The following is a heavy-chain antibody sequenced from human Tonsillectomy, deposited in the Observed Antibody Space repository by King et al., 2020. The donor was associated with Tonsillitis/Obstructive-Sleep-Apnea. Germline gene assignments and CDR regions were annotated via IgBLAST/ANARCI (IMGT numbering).Heavy chain of an antibody. CDR1: GVTFH. Sequence: VQLVESGGGVVQPGRSLRLSCVGSGVTFHMHWVRQAPGKGLEWVAVISYDGNNKDYADSVKGRFTISRDNSKNTLYLQINSLRPEDTAVYYCARAKQAGSGYDFLFDSWGQGTLVTVSS. D-gene: IGHD5-12*01. CDR3: ARAKQAGSGYDFLFDS. CDR2: ISYDGNNK. J-gene: IGHJ4*02. V-gene: IGHV3-30*01.